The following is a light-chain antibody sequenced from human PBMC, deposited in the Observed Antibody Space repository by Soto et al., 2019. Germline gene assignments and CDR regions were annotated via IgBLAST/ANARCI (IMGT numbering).Light chain of an antibody. J-gene: IGKJ1*01. Sequence: ETVMTQSPATLSVSPGERVTLSCRASQSVSVNLAWYQRKSGQPPRLLIYDASNRATGIPARFSGSGSGTDFTLTISRLEPEDFAVYYCQQYDGAPRTFGQGTKVDIK. CDR1: QSVSVN. V-gene: IGKV3D-15*01. CDR3: QQYDGAPRT. CDR2: DAS.